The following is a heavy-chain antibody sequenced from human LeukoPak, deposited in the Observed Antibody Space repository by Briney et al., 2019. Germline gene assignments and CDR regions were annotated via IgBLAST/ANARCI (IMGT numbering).Heavy chain of an antibody. CDR2: ISGSGGST. V-gene: IGHV3-23*01. J-gene: IGHJ4*02. D-gene: IGHD6-19*01. Sequence: GASLRLSCAASGFTLSSYAMSWVRQAPGKGLEWVSAISGSGGSTYYADSVKGRFTISRDNSKNTLYLQMNSLRAEDTAVYYCAKDQVEQWLTDFDYWGQGTLVTVSS. CDR1: GFTLSSYA. CDR3: AKDQVEQWLTDFDY.